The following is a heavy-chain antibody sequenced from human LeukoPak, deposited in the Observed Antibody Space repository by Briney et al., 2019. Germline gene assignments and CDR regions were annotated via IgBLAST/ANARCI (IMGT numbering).Heavy chain of an antibody. CDR3: TRVLFKFLEWFVPYYYYYYMDV. V-gene: IGHV3-49*04. D-gene: IGHD3-3*01. CDR2: IRSKAYGGTT. CDR1: GFTFGDYA. J-gene: IGHJ6*03. Sequence: PGGSLRLSCTASGFTFGDYAMSWVRQAPGKGLEWVGFIRSKAYGGTTEYAASVKGRFTISRDDSKSIAYLQMNSLKTEDTAVYYCTRVLFKFLEWFVPYYYYYYMDVWGKGTTVTVSS.